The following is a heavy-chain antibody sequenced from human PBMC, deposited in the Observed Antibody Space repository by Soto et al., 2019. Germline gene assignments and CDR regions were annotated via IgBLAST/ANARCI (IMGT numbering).Heavy chain of an antibody. Sequence: SETLSLTCTVSGGSISSGGYYWSWIRQHPGKGPEWIGYIYYSGRTYYNPSLHSRVSIAVDTTENQFSLKLTSVTAADTSVYYCARGSFSSSSSWFDPWGRGTLVTVSS. CDR1: GGSISSGGYY. V-gene: IGHV4-31*03. CDR2: IYYSGRT. J-gene: IGHJ5*02. D-gene: IGHD6-6*01. CDR3: ARGSFSSSSSWFDP.